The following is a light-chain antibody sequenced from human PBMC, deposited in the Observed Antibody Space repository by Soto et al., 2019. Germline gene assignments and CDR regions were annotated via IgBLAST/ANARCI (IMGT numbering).Light chain of an antibody. CDR2: LGS. Sequence: DIVMTQSPLSLPVTPGEPASIPCRSSQSLLHSNGYNYLDWYLQKPGQSPQLLIYLGSNRASGVPDRFSGSGSGTDFTLTISRVEAEDVGVYYCMQALQTPITFGQGTRLEIK. CDR1: QSLLHSNGYNY. V-gene: IGKV2-28*01. CDR3: MQALQTPIT. J-gene: IGKJ5*01.